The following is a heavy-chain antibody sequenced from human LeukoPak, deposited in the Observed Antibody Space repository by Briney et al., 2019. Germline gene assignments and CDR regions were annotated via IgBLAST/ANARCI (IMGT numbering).Heavy chain of an antibody. CDR3: ARDADHYDFWSGYSHYYYYMDV. CDR1: GGSISSGSYY. V-gene: IGHV4-61*02. D-gene: IGHD3-3*01. Sequence: SETLSLTCTDSGGSISSGSYYWSWIRQPAGKGLEWIGRIYTSGSTNYNPPLKSRVTISVDTSKDQFSLKLSSVTAADTAVYYCARDADHYDFWSGYSHYYYYMDVWGKGTTVTVSS. J-gene: IGHJ6*03. CDR2: IYTSGST.